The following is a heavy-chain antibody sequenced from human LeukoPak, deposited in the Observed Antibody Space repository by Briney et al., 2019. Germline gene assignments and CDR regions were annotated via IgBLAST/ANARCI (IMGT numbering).Heavy chain of an antibody. CDR3: ARADWELNGHHGMDV. CDR2: ISRDGYST. D-gene: IGHD1-26*01. J-gene: IGHJ6*02. V-gene: IGHV3-64*02. Sequence: GGSLRLSCAASGFNFSSYHMHWVRQAPGKGLEQVSTISRDGYSTYYADSVRGRFTISRDNSKNTVYLQMGRLRVEDMAVYYCARADWELNGHHGMDVWGQGTTVTVSS. CDR1: GFNFSSYH.